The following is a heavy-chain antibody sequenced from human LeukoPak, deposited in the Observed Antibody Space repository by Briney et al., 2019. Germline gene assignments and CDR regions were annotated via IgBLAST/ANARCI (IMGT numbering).Heavy chain of an antibody. Sequence: SETLSLTCTVSGGSISSSSDYWGWIRQAPGKGLEWIGSIYYHENTYYNSSLKSRVTISVDTSKNQFSLKLNSVTAADTAVYYCARDPPVGTVTEGVFDYWGQGTLVTVSS. D-gene: IGHD4-17*01. CDR3: ARDPPVGTVTEGVFDY. CDR1: GGSISSSSDY. V-gene: IGHV4-39*02. J-gene: IGHJ4*02. CDR2: IYYHENT.